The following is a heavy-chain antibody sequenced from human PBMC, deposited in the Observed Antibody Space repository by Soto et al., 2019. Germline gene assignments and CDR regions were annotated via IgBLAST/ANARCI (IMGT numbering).Heavy chain of an antibody. J-gene: IGHJ3*01. CDR1: GYIITSYW. Sequence: GESLKISCKCSGYIITSYWIGWVHQLPGKGLEWMGIIYPGDSDTRYSPSFQGQVTISADTSISTAYLQWSSLKASDTAMYYCARSRVENAFDVWGQGTMVTVSS. CDR2: IYPGDSDT. CDR3: ARSRVENAFDV. V-gene: IGHV5-51*07.